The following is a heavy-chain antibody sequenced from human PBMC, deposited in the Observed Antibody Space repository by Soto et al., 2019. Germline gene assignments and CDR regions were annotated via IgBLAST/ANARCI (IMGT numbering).Heavy chain of an antibody. V-gene: IGHV1-2*02. Sequence: GPVKVSCKASGYTFTGHYIHWVRQAPEQGPEWMGEIGPESGATRYAQKFQGRVTMTMDMSITTIYMELSNLSPDDTAVYYCGRGRSGQIVVFYWAQGTPVTVPQ. CDR3: GRGRSGQIVVFY. J-gene: IGHJ4*02. CDR1: GYTFTGHY. D-gene: IGHD5-12*01. CDR2: IGPESGAT.